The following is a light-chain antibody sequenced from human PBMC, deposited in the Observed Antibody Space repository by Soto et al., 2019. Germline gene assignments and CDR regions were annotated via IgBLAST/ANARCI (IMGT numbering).Light chain of an antibody. CDR2: GAF. V-gene: IGKV3-20*01. J-gene: IGKJ2*01. Sequence: EIVLTQSPGTLSLSPGERATLSCRASQSVSNDYLAWYQQKPGQAPSLLIYGAFHRATGIPDRFSGTGSGTDFTLTISRLEPEEFAVYYCQQYGGAPYTFGQGTKLDIK. CDR3: QQYGGAPYT. CDR1: QSVSNDY.